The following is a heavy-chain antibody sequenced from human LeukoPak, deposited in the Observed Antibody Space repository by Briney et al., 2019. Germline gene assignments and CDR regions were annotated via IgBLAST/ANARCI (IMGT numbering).Heavy chain of an antibody. CDR3: AKDLQDVVVVVGAPVY. Sequence: GGSLRLSCAASGFTFSSYAMSWVRQAPGKGLEWVSAISGSGGSTYYADSVKGRFTISRDNSKNTLYLQMSSLRAEDTALYYCAKDLQDVVVVVGAPVYWGQGTLVTVSS. D-gene: IGHD2-15*01. V-gene: IGHV3-23*01. J-gene: IGHJ4*02. CDR2: ISGSGGST. CDR1: GFTFSSYA.